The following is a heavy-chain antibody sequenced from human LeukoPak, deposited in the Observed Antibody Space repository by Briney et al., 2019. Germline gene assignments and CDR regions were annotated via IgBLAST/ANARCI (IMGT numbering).Heavy chain of an antibody. V-gene: IGHV3-30*03. D-gene: IGHD6-6*01. CDR3: ARGSYSSSALLDP. J-gene: IGHJ5*02. CDR1: GFSFSNYG. Sequence: PGGSLRLSCAASGFSFSNYGMHWVRQVPGKGLEWVAVVSYDGSNKYYTDSVKGRFTISRDNAKNTLYLQMNSLRAADTAVYYCARGSYSSSALLDPWGQGTLVTVSS. CDR2: VSYDGSNK.